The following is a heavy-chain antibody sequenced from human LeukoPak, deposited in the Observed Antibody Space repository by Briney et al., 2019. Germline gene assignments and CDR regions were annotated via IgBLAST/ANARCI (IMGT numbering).Heavy chain of an antibody. CDR2: IYYSGST. Sequence: SGPKLVKPSETLSLTCTVSGGSISSSYWSWIRQPPGKGKGGIGYIYYSGSTNYNPSLKSRVTISVDTSRNQFSLKVTSVTAADTAMYYCARSRDGYMYYFDYWGQGNLVSVST. CDR1: GGSISSSY. V-gene: IGHV4-59*01. J-gene: IGHJ4*02. CDR3: ARSRDGYMYYFDY. D-gene: IGHD5-24*01.